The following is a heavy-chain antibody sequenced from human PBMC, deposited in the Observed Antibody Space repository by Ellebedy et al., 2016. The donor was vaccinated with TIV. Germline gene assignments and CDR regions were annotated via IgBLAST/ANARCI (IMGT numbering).Heavy chain of an antibody. CDR3: SRVVWLEPFDY. V-gene: IGHV3-7*01. CDR1: GFAFNTYW. Sequence: GESLKISXAASGFAFNTYWMSWVRQAPGKGLEWVANIKQDGSEKYYVDSVKGRFAISRDNAKNSLYLQMNSLRAADTAVYYCSRVVWLEPFDYWGQGTLVTVSS. D-gene: IGHD1-1*01. CDR2: IKQDGSEK. J-gene: IGHJ4*02.